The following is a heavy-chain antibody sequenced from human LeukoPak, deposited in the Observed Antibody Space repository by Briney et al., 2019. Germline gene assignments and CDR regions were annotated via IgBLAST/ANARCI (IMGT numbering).Heavy chain of an antibody. J-gene: IGHJ6*03. CDR3: ARGRYSSGWYYYYYYMDV. V-gene: IGHV3-30*04. D-gene: IGHD6-19*01. Sequence: PGGSLRLSCAASGFTFSSYAMHWVRQAPGKGLEWVAVISYDGSNKYYADSVKGRFTISRDNSKDTLYLQMNSLRAEDTAVYYCARGRYSSGWYYYYYYMDVWGKGTTVTVSS. CDR2: ISYDGSNK. CDR1: GFTFSSYA.